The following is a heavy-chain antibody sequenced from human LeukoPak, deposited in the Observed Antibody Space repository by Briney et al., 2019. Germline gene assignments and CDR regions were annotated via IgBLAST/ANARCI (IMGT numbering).Heavy chain of an antibody. D-gene: IGHD2-8*02. Sequence: GRSLRLSCAASGFTFDDYAMHWVRQAPGKGLEWVSGISWNSGSIGYADSVKGRFTISRDNAKNSLYLQMNSLRAEDTALYYCGSLLGTGDYWGQGTLVTVSS. V-gene: IGHV3-9*01. CDR2: ISWNSGSI. CDR3: GSLLGTGDY. J-gene: IGHJ4*02. CDR1: GFTFDDYA.